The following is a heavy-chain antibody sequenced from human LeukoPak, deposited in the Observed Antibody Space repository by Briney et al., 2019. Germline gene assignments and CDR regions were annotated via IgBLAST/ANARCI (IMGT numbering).Heavy chain of an antibody. D-gene: IGHD6-19*01. CDR1: GYTFTSYY. Sequence: ASVTVSCKASGYTFTSYYMHWVRQAPGQGLEWMGIINPSGDSTTYAQKFQGRVTMTRDTSTSTVYMELSSLRSEDTAVYYCARDLSSGWRTEDYFDYWGQGTLATVSS. CDR3: ARDLSSGWRTEDYFDY. V-gene: IGHV1-46*01. CDR2: INPSGDST. J-gene: IGHJ4*02.